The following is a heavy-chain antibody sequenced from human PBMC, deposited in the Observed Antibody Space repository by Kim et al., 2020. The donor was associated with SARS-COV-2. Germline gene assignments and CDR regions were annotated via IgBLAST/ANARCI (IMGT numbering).Heavy chain of an antibody. Sequence: SETLSLTCAVYGGSFSGYYWSWIRQPPGKGLEWIGEINHSGSTNYNPSLKSRVTISVDTSKNQFSLKLSSVTAADTAVYYCARGPFTYGDYLDPFDIWGQGTMVTVSS. D-gene: IGHD4-17*01. V-gene: IGHV4-34*01. J-gene: IGHJ3*02. CDR2: INHSGST. CDR1: GGSFSGYY. CDR3: ARGPFTYGDYLDPFDI.